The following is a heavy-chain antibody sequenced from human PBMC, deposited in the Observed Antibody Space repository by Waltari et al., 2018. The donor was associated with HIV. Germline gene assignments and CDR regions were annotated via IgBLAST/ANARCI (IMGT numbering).Heavy chain of an antibody. CDR1: GFTFRRYW. CDR2: IESDGAST. J-gene: IGHJ3*01. Sequence: EVQLVESGGGLVQPGGSLRLSCGASGFTFRRYWMHWVRQAPGKGLVWVSRIESDGASTNYADSVKGRVTISRDNAKNTLSPQMNSLSVEDTAVYYCVRAGRSSDGFDVWGQGTMVTVSS. CDR3: VRAGRSSDGFDV. V-gene: IGHV3-74*01. D-gene: IGHD6-6*01.